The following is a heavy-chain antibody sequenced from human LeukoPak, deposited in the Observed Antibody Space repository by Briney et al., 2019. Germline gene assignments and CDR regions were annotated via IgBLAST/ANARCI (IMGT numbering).Heavy chain of an antibody. D-gene: IGHD2-2*01. J-gene: IGHJ3*01. CDR1: GFTVSSNY. Sequence: GGSLRLSCAASGFTVSSNYMTWVRQAPGKGLEWVSSFGLYGGTTHYADSVKGRFTISRDNSKNTLYLQMTSLRADDTAVYYCVKDSSTTSWYFAFDVWGQGTMVAVSS. CDR3: VKDSSTTSWYFAFDV. V-gene: IGHV3-53*01. CDR2: FGLYGGT.